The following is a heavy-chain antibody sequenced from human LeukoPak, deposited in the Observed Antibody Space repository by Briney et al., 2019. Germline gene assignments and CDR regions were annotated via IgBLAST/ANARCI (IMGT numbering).Heavy chain of an antibody. CDR1: GGSFSGYY. J-gene: IGHJ5*02. Sequence: PSETLSLTCAVYGGSFSGYYWSWIRQPPGKGLEWIGEINHSGSTNYNPSLKSRVTISVDTSKNQFSLKLSSVTAADTAVYYCAGELTVATRFDPWGQGTLVTVSS. V-gene: IGHV4-34*01. CDR3: AGELTVATRFDP. CDR2: INHSGST. D-gene: IGHD5-12*01.